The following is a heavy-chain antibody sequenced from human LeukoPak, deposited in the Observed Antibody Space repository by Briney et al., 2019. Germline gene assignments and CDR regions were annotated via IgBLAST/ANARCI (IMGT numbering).Heavy chain of an antibody. CDR1: GYTFTSYG. CDR2: ISAYNGNT. J-gene: IGHJ4*02. V-gene: IGHV1-18*01. Sequence: PKASVKVSCKASGYTFTSYGISWVRQAPGQGLEWMGWISAYNGNTNYAQKLQGRVTITTDESTSTAYMEMSSLRSEDTAVYYCAREFLRRSSRYYFDYWGQGTLVTVSS. CDR3: AREFLRRSSRYYFDY. D-gene: IGHD6-6*01.